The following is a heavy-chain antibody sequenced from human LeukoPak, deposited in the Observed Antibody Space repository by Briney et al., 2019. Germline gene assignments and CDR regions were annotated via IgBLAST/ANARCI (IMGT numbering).Heavy chain of an antibody. CDR2: VNPNSGGT. J-gene: IGHJ4*02. Sequence: GASVKVSCKASGYTFTSYYMHWVRQAPGQGLEWMGWVNPNSGGTNYAQKFQGRVTMTRDTSISTAYMDLSRLRSHDTAVYYCARAMRRGYCTNGVCYIPEYWGQGTLVTVSS. CDR1: GYTFTSYY. D-gene: IGHD2-8*01. CDR3: ARAMRRGYCTNGVCYIPEY. V-gene: IGHV1-2*02.